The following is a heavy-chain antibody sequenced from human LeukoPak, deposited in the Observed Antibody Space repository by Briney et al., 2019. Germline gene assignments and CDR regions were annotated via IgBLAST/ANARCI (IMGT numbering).Heavy chain of an antibody. CDR3: ASPRLRVARPPSYMDV. CDR1: GFTFSSYG. J-gene: IGHJ6*03. V-gene: IGHV3-30*02. Sequence: GGSLRLSCAASGFTFSSYGMHWVRQAPGKGLEWVAFIRYDGSNKYYADSVKGRFTISRDNSKNTLYLQMNSLRAEDTAVYYCASPRLRVARPPSYMDVWGKGTTVTVSS. D-gene: IGHD4-17*01. CDR2: IRYDGSNK.